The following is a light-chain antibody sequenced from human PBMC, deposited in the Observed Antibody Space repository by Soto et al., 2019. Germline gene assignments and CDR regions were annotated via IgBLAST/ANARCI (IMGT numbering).Light chain of an antibody. V-gene: IGLV2-8*01. CDR1: SSDLGDFYY. Sequence: QSALTQPPSASGSPGQSVTISCTGTSSDLGDFYYVSWYQQHPGQVPKLMIYEVTKRPSGVPDRFSGSESGNTASLTVSGRQAEDEADYYCSSRIGGTSVVFGGGTKLTVL. CDR3: SSRIGGTSVV. J-gene: IGLJ2*01. CDR2: EVT.